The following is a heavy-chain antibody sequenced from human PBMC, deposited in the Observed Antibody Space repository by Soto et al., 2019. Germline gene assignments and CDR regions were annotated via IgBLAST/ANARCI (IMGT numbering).Heavy chain of an antibody. J-gene: IGHJ6*02. CDR3: ARTEFGELFGMDV. Sequence: KPSETLSLTCTVSGGSISSGGYYWSWIRQHPGKGLEWIGYIYYSGSTYYNPSLKSRVTISVDTSKNQFSLKLSSVTAADTAVYYCARTEFGELFGMDVWGQGTTVTVSS. V-gene: IGHV4-31*03. D-gene: IGHD3-10*01. CDR1: GGSISSGGYY. CDR2: IYYSGST.